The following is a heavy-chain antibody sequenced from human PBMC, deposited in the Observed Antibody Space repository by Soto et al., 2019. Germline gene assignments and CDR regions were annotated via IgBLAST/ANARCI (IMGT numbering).Heavy chain of an antibody. CDR3: AKDIGAVKQWLDY. D-gene: IGHD6-19*01. CDR2: ISWNSGSI. J-gene: IGHJ4*02. CDR1: GFTFDDYA. Sequence: GGSLRLSCAASGFTFDDYAIHWVRQAPGKGLEWVSGISWNSGSIGYADSVKGRFTISRDNAKNSLYLQMNSLRAEDTALYYCAKDIGAVKQWLDYWGQGTLVTVSS. V-gene: IGHV3-9*01.